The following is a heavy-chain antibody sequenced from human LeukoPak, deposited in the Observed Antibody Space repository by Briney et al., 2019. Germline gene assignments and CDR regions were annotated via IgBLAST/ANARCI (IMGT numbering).Heavy chain of an antibody. CDR3: ATSYSSSSRGMTDH. CDR1: GYTFTNYY. CDR2: INPSGGST. D-gene: IGHD6-6*01. Sequence: GASVKVSCKASGYTFTNYYIHWVRQAPGQGLEWMGIINPSGGSTIYAQNFQGRVTMTRDMSTFTVYMELSSLRSEDTAVYYCATSYSSSSRGMTDHWGQGTLVTVSS. J-gene: IGHJ4*02. V-gene: IGHV1-46*01.